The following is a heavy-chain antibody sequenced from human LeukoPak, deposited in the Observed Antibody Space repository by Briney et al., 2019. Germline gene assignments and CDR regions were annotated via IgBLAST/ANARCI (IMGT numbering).Heavy chain of an antibody. D-gene: IGHD4-17*01. CDR1: GFTFSTYW. J-gene: IGHJ4*02. Sequence: GGSLRLSCAASGFTFSTYWMHWVRQPLGKGLVWVSRINPDGSTTNYADSVKGRFTISRDNAKNTLYLQMNSLTVEDTAVYYCVRIATVTTPDYWGRGTLVTVSS. CDR2: INPDGSTT. CDR3: VRIATVTTPDY. V-gene: IGHV3-74*01.